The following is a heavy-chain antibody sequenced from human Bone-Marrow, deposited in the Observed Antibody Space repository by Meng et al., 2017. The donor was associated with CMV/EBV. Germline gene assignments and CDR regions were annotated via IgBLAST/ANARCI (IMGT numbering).Heavy chain of an antibody. Sequence: GESLKISCAASGFTFSSYAMSWVRQAPGKGLEWVSAISGSGGSTYYADSVKGRFTISRDNSKNTLYLQMNSLRAEDTAVYYCAKMNGQIVVVPAAILREGYYYYGMDVWGQGTTVTGSS. D-gene: IGHD2-2*02. CDR2: ISGSGGST. CDR1: GFTFSSYA. V-gene: IGHV3-23*01. CDR3: AKMNGQIVVVPAAILREGYYYYGMDV. J-gene: IGHJ6*02.